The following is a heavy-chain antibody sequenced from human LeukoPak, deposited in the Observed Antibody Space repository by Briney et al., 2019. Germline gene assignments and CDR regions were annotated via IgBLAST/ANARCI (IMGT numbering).Heavy chain of an antibody. Sequence: GGSLRLSCAASGFTFSRYAMSWVRQAPGEGLDWVSGISGSGDSTYSADSVKGRFTIPRDNSKNTLYLQMNSLRDEDTAVYYCAKDLDDRKWGQGTLVTVSS. D-gene: IGHD3-16*01. J-gene: IGHJ4*02. CDR3: AKDLDDRK. V-gene: IGHV3-23*01. CDR1: GFTFSRYA. CDR2: ISGSGDST.